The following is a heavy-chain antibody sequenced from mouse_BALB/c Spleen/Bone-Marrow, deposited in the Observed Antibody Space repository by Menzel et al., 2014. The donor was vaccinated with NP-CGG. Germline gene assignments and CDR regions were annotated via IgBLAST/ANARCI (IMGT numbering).Heavy chain of an antibody. D-gene: IGHD2-4*01. CDR3: AGFPYDYGGGDY. J-gene: IGHJ2*01. CDR2: IDPANGNT. CDR1: GFNIKDTY. V-gene: IGHV14-3*02. Sequence: EAQLAESGAELVKPGASVKLSCTASGFNIKDTYMHWVKQRPEQGLEWIGRIDPANGNTKYDPKFQGKATITADTSSNTAYRQLSSLTSEDTAVYYCAGFPYDYGGGDYWCQGTTLTVSS.